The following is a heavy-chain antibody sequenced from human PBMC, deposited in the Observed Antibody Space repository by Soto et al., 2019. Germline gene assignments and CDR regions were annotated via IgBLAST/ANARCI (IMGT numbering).Heavy chain of an antibody. CDR2: IDYSGRT. J-gene: IGHJ2*01. V-gene: IGHV4-30-4*01. CDR3: ARDVRWDMVVVPRGWYFYL. CDR1: GGSISSGDYY. D-gene: IGHD2-2*01. Sequence: QVQLQESGPGLVKPSQTLSLTCTVSGGSISSGDYYWSWIGQPPGKGLEWIGYIDYSGRTYYNPSRKCRVTISVDPCKNQFRRKLSSVTAADTAVYDYARDVRWDMVVVPRGWYFYLWGRSTLVTVSS.